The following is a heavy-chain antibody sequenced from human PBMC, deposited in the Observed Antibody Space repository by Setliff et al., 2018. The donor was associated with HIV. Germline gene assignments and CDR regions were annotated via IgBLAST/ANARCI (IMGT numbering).Heavy chain of an antibody. CDR3: ARGRDYYGSGSYFNGRANSYYFMDV. CDR1: GGSFSGYY. CDR2: INHSGST. J-gene: IGHJ6*03. D-gene: IGHD3-10*01. V-gene: IGHV4-34*01. Sequence: PSETLSLTCAVYGGSFSGYYWSWIRQPPGRGLEWTGEINHSGSTNYNPSLKSRVTISVDTSKNQFSLRLSSVTAADTAVYYCARGRDYYGSGSYFNGRANSYYFMDVWGKGTTVTAP.